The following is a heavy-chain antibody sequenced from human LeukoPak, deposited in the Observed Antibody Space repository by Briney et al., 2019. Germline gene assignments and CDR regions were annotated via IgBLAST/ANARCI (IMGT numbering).Heavy chain of an antibody. CDR2: IYHSGST. CDR3: ARVLEGYCSGSSCPPSDDAFDI. D-gene: IGHD2-15*01. Sequence: SETLSLTCTVSGYSISSGYYWGWIRQPPGKGLEWIGSIYHSGSTYYNPSLKSRVTISVDTSKNQFSLKLSSVTAADTAVYYCARVLEGYCSGSSCPPSDDAFDIWGQGTMVTVSS. V-gene: IGHV4-38-2*02. J-gene: IGHJ3*02. CDR1: GYSISSGYY.